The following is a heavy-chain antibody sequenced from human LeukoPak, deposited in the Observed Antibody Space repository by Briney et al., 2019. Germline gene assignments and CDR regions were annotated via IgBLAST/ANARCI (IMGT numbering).Heavy chain of an antibody. J-gene: IGHJ1*01. V-gene: IGHV4-59*01. CDR3: ARSEGGRWLPSAEYFQH. CDR2: IYYSGST. D-gene: IGHD5-24*01. CDR1: GGSFSGYY. Sequence: SETLSLTCAVYGGSFSGYYWSWIRQPPGKGLEWIGYIYYSGSTNYDPSLKSRVTISVDTSKNQFSLELSSVTAADTAVYYCARSEGGRWLPSAEYFQHWGQGTLVTVSS.